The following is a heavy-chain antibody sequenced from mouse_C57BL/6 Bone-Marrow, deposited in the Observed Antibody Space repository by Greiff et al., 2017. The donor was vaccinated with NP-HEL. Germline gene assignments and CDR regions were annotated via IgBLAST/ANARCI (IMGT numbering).Heavy chain of an antibody. V-gene: IGHV5-15*04. CDR1: GFTFSDYG. Sequence: EVKLLESGGGLVQPGGSLKLSCAASGFTFSDYGMAWVRQAPRKGPEWVAFISNLAYSIYYADTVTGRFTISRENAKNTLYLEMSSLRSEDTAMYYCARRGSIYYGSSLWYFDVWGTGTTVTVSS. D-gene: IGHD1-1*01. J-gene: IGHJ1*03. CDR2: ISNLAYSI. CDR3: ARRGSIYYGSSLWYFDV.